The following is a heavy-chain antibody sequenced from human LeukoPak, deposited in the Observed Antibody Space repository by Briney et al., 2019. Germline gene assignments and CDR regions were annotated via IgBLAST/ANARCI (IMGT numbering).Heavy chain of an antibody. CDR3: VSQEVVPH. J-gene: IGHJ4*02. CDR1: GFSFTNYW. Sequence: GGSLRLSCAAPGFSFTNYWMSWVRQAPGKGLEWVANVKEDGTTKQYVDSVKGRFTISRDNAKNSLYLQMDSLRAEDTAVYYCVSQEVVPHWGQGALVSVSS. V-gene: IGHV3-7*01. D-gene: IGHD2-15*01. CDR2: VKEDGTTK.